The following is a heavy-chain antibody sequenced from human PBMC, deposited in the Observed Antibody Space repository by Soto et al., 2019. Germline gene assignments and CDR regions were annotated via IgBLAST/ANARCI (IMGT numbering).Heavy chain of an antibody. V-gene: IGHV1-24*01. D-gene: IGHD3-3*01. CDR3: ATDRRNTIFGVVTSAYNWFDP. Sequence: ASVKVSCKVSGYTLTELSMHWVRQAPGKGLEWMGGFDPEDGETIYAQKFQGRVTMTEETSTDTAYMELSSLRSKDTAVYYCATDRRNTIFGVVTSAYNWFDPWGQGTLVTVSS. CDR2: FDPEDGET. J-gene: IGHJ5*02. CDR1: GYTLTELS.